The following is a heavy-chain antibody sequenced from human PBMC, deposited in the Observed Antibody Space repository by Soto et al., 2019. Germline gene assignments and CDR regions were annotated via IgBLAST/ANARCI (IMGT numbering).Heavy chain of an antibody. D-gene: IGHD4-17*01. CDR3: ARQIRTYVPAPLNEYGDYVEYFDY. V-gene: IGHV4-39*01. Sequence: SETLSLTCTVSGGSISSSSYYWGWIRQPPGKGLEWIGSIYYSGSTYYNPSLKSRVTISVDTSKNQFSLKLSSVTAADTAVYYCARQIRTYVPAPLNEYGDYVEYFDYWGQGTLVTVSS. CDR2: IYYSGST. J-gene: IGHJ4*02. CDR1: GGSISSSSYY.